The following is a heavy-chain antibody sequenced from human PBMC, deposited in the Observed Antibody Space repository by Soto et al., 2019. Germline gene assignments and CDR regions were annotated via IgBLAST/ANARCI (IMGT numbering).Heavy chain of an antibody. CDR2: IYHTGTA. J-gene: IGHJ4*02. CDR3: ATEAWERKFDF. V-gene: IGHV4-30-2*01. CDR1: GDSITTDGYS. Sequence: SETLSLTCTVSGDSITTDGYSWSWIRQPPGKGLEWIGYIYHTGTAYCDPSLKSRVTLSVDRSKNQFSLSLSSMSAADTAVYYCATEAWERKFDFWGQGTLVTVSS. D-gene: IGHD1-26*01.